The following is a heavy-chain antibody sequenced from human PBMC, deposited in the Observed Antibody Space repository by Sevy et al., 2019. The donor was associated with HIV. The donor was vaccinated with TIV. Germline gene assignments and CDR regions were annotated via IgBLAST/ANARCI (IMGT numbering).Heavy chain of an antibody. D-gene: IGHD3-22*01. Sequence: GGSLRLSCAASGFSFSIYWMSWVRQALGKGLEWVASTKEDGSERKYVDSVKGRFIISRDNAKNALYLQMNSLRAEDTAVYYCVRDFDKDDSGYSDWFDSWGQGTLVTVSS. CDR2: TKEDGSER. CDR3: VRDFDKDDSGYSDWFDS. J-gene: IGHJ5*01. CDR1: GFSFSIYW. V-gene: IGHV3-7*01.